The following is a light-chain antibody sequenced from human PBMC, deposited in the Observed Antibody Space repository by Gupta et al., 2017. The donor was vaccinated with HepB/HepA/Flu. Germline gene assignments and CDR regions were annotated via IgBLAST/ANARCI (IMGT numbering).Light chain of an antibody. CDR1: SSDVGGYNY. Sequence: QSALTQPASVSGSPGQSITISCTGTSSDVGGYNYVSWYQQHPGKAPKLMIYDVSNRPSGGSNRFSGSKSGNTAALTIPGLQAEDEADYYCSAYTSSSTLFGGGTKLTVL. V-gene: IGLV2-14*03. J-gene: IGLJ2*01. CDR3: SAYTSSSTL. CDR2: DVS.